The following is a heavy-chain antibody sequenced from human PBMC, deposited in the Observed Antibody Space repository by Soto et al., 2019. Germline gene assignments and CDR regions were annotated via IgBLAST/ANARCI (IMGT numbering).Heavy chain of an antibody. CDR2: INAGNGNT. D-gene: IGHD6-19*01. CDR1: GYTFASYA. V-gene: IGHV1-3*01. CDR3: ARAAQWLVRDRWFDP. Sequence: GASVKVSCKASGYTFASYAMHWVRQAPGQRLEWMGWINAGNGNTKYSQKFQGRVTITRDTSASTAYMELSSLRSEDTAVYYCARAAQWLVRDRWFDPWGQGTLVTGSS. J-gene: IGHJ5*02.